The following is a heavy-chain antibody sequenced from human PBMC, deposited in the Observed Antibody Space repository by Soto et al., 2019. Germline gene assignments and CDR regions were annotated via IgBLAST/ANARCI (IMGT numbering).Heavy chain of an antibody. CDR3: ARDLIRLRLGKYSFNAMDV. J-gene: IGHJ6*02. CDR1: GGTFSDFA. D-gene: IGHD3-16*01. CDR2: IVPRFGSP. V-gene: IGHV1-69*06. Sequence: QVQLVQSGAEMRKPGSSLRVSCKASGGTFSDFAFSWVRQAPGQGLEWMGGIVPRFGSPNYAQKFGGRVTITADTSTSTVYMELSSLRFDDTAVYFCARDLIRLRLGKYSFNAMDVWGQGTTITVSS.